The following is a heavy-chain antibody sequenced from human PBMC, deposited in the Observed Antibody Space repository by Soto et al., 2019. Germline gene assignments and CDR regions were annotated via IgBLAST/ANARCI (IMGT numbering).Heavy chain of an antibody. D-gene: IGHD1-1*01. J-gene: IGHJ4*02. V-gene: IGHV3-74*03. CDR3: ATAGTGTFTY. CDR1: GFTFSGSW. Sequence: EVQLVESGGGVVQPGGSLRLSCAASGFTFSGSWMHWVRQAPGKGLVWVSRISSEGSSTTYADSVKGRFTISRDNAKNMLYLQMNSLRAEDTDVYYCATAGTGTFTYWGQGTLATVSS. CDR2: ISSEGSST.